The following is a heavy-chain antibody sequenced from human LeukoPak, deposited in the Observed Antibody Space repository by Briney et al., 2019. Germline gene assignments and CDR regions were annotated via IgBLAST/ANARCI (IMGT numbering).Heavy chain of an antibody. CDR1: GFPFSSYA. CDR3: AKLSEQWIQLWKRVDY. V-gene: IGHV3-23*01. CDR2: ISGSGGST. Sequence: GGPLRLSCAASGFPFSSYAIVGLRQAPGKGLEGVSGISGSGGSTYYADSVKGRFTISRDNSKNTLYLQMNSLRAEDTAVYYCAKLSEQWIQLWKRVDYWGQGTLVTVSS. J-gene: IGHJ4*02. D-gene: IGHD5-18*01.